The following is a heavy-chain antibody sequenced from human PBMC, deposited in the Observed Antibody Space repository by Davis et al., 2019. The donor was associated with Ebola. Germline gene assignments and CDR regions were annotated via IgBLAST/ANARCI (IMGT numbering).Heavy chain of an antibody. J-gene: IGHJ6*02. CDR3: TRDLRYFDWSYYYGMDV. Sequence: GESLKISCTASGFTFGDYAMSWFRQAPGKGLEWVGFIRSKAYGGTTEYAASVKGRFTISRDDSKSIAYLQMNSLKTEDTAVYYCTRDLRYFDWSYYYGMDVWGQGTTVTVSS. CDR2: IRSKAYGGTT. CDR1: GFTFGDYA. V-gene: IGHV3-49*03. D-gene: IGHD3-9*01.